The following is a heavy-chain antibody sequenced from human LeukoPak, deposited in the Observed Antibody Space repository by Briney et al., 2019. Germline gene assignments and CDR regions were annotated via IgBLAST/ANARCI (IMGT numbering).Heavy chain of an antibody. CDR2: MNPNSGNT. D-gene: IGHD2-2*01. V-gene: IGHV1-8*01. Sequence: GASVKVSCKASGYTFTSYDINWVRQATGQGLEWMGWMNPNSGNTGYAQKFQGRVTMTRNTSISTAYMELSSLRSEDTAVYYCAGALLLTPRSIVVVPAAMGYWGQGTLVTVSS. CDR1: GYTFTSYD. J-gene: IGHJ4*02. CDR3: AGALLLTPRSIVVVPAAMGY.